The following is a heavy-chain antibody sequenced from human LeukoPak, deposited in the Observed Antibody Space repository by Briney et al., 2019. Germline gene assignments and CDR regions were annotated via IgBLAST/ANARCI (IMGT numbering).Heavy chain of an antibody. CDR3: AKRDYFDSSGYYEFYFDY. D-gene: IGHD3-22*01. J-gene: IGHJ4*02. CDR1: GFTFSGYS. Sequence: GGSLRLSCAASGFTFSGYSMNWVRQAPGKGPEWVSYISSSSSTIYYADSVKGRFTISRDNAKNSLYLQINSLRAEDTAIYYCAKRDYFDSSGYYEFYFDYWGQGTLVTVSS. V-gene: IGHV3-48*01. CDR2: ISSSSSTI.